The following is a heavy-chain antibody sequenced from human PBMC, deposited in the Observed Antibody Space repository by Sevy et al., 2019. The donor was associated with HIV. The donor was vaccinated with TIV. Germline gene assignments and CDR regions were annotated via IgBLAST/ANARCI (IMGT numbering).Heavy chain of an antibody. CDR2: ISYSGST. J-gene: IGHJ4*02. CDR1: DDSMNNDLYY. Sequence: SETLSLTCTVSDDSMNNDLYYWGWIRQPPGKELEWIGTISYSGSTSYNPSLQSRVTMSVDTSKDHCSLKLNSVTTADSAVYYCARATYDPGYSKQPSFDHWGQGALVTVSS. D-gene: IGHD5-18*01. CDR3: ARATYDPGYSKQPSFDH. V-gene: IGHV4-39*02.